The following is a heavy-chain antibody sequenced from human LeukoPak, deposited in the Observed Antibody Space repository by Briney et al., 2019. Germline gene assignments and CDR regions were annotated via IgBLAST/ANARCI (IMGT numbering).Heavy chain of an antibody. CDR3: ARVGSTDSPHAFDI. D-gene: IGHD2-21*02. Sequence: GGSLRLSCAASGFTFSSYWMDWVRQGPGKGLVGVSGINSDGRMTRYAESVKGRFTISRDNAKNTLDLQMNSLRAEDTSVYYCARVGSTDSPHAFDIWGQGTMVTVSS. CDR1: GFTFSSYW. V-gene: IGHV3-74*01. CDR2: INSDGRMT. J-gene: IGHJ3*02.